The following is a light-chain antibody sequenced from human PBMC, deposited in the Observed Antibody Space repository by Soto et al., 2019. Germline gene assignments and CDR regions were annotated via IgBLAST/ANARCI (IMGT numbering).Light chain of an antibody. V-gene: IGKV3-15*01. CDR1: QSVSSN. CDR2: GAS. Sequence: EIVMTQSPATLSVSPGERATLSCRASQSVSSNLAWYQHKPGQAPRLLIYGASTRATGIPARFSASGSGTEFSLTISSLQSVDFAVYYCQQYNNWPPKQYTFGQGTKLEIK. J-gene: IGKJ2*01. CDR3: QQYNNWPPKQYT.